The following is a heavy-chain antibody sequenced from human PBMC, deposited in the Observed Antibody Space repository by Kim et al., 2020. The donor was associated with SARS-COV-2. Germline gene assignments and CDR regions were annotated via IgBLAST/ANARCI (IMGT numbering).Heavy chain of an antibody. CDR2: ISYDGSNK. V-gene: IGHV3-30*04. Sequence: GGSLRLSCAASGFTFSSYAMHWVRQAPGKGLEWVAVISYDGSNKYYADSVKGRFTISRDNSKNTLYLQMNSLRAEDTAVYYCARGRVSGIVDYYYGMDVWGQGTAVTFSS. J-gene: IGHJ6*02. CDR3: ARGRVSGIVDYYYGMDV. CDR1: GFTFSSYA. D-gene: IGHD1-26*01.